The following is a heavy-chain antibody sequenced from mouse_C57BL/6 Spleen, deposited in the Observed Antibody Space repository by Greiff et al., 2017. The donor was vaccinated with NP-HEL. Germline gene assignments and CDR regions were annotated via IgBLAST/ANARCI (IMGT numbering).Heavy chain of an antibody. D-gene: IGHD1-1*01. CDR1: GFTFSSYG. CDR2: ISSGGSYT. V-gene: IGHV5-6*01. CDR3: ARRSTVVATFDY. Sequence: DVHLVESGGDLVKPGGSLKLSCAASGFTFSSYGMSWVRQTPDKRLEWVATISSGGSYTYYPDSVKGRFTISRDNAKNTLYLQMRSLKSEDTAMYYCARRSTVVATFDYWGQGTTLTVSS. J-gene: IGHJ2*01.